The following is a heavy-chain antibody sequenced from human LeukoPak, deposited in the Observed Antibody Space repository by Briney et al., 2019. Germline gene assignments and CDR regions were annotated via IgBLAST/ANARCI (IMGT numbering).Heavy chain of an antibody. Sequence: SETLSLTCAVYGGSFSGYYWSWIRQPPGKGLEWIGEINHSGNTNYNPSLKSRVTISVDTSKNQFSLKLSSVTAADTAVYYCARRIVGATKVFDYWGQGTLVTVSS. V-gene: IGHV4-34*01. CDR3: ARRIVGATKVFDY. CDR2: INHSGNT. D-gene: IGHD1-26*01. CDR1: GGSFSGYY. J-gene: IGHJ4*02.